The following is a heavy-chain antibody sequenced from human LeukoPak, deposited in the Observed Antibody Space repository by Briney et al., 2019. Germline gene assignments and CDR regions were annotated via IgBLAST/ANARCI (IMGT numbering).Heavy chain of an antibody. CDR3: SRTRRPLMITLWGVYFDH. V-gene: IGHV4-34*01. J-gene: IGHJ4*02. Sequence: SETLSLTCAVYGGSFSGYYWSWIRQPPGKGLEWIGEINHSGSTNYNPSLTSRVTISVDTSKNQCSLKLGSVNAAHTAVYYCSRTRRPLMITLWGVYFDHWGQGTLVTVSS. CDR1: GGSFSGYY. D-gene: IGHD3-16*01. CDR2: INHSGST.